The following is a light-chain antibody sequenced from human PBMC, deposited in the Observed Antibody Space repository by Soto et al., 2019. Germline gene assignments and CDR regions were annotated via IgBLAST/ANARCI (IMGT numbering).Light chain of an antibody. CDR1: QSVGSN. J-gene: IGKJ1*01. Sequence: EIVMTQSPATLSVSPVERTTLSCRASQSVGSNLAWYQQKPGQAPKLLIFGASTRATGIPARFSGSGSGTDFTLTISRLEPEDFAVYYCQQDGSSSWTFGQGTKVDIK. CDR2: GAS. V-gene: IGKV3-15*01. CDR3: QQDGSSSWT.